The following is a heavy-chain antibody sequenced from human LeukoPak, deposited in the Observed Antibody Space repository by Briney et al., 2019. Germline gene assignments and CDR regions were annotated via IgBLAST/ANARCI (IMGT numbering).Heavy chain of an antibody. J-gene: IGHJ4*02. CDR1: GFTFSSHS. Sequence: GGSLRLSCAASGFTFSSHSMNWVRQAPGKGLEWVSSISSSSSYIYYADSVKGRFTISRDNAKNSLYLQMNSLRAEDTAVYYCARDLMGATGYWGQGTLVTVSS. CDR3: ARDLMGATGY. CDR2: ISSSSSYI. D-gene: IGHD1-26*01. V-gene: IGHV3-21*01.